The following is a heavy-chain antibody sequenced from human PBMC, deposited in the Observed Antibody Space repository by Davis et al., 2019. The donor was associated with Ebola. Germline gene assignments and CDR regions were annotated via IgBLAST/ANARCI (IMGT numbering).Heavy chain of an antibody. Sequence: GESLKISCRVSGFTFGDYAINWVRQAPGKGLEWVGFIRSKAYGWKPAYAASVKGRFTISRDDSKTIAYLQLDSLKTEDTAVYYCSRDLKQRPPSYYYGMDVWGQGTTVTVSS. J-gene: IGHJ6*02. CDR2: IRSKAYGWKP. CDR1: GFTFGDYA. CDR3: SRDLKQRPPSYYYGMDV. V-gene: IGHV3-49*04. D-gene: IGHD6-6*01.